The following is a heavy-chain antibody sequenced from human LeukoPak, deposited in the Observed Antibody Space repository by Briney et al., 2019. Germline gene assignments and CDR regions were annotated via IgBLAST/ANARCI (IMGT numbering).Heavy chain of an antibody. Sequence: GGSLRLSCADTGFNLRTYWIHWVRHSPGRGLEWVARINGEGSRISYADSVRGRFTISRDNAKNTAYLQMNSLRAEDTALYYCARDPGYYYYGMDVWGQGTTIVVSS. CDR1: GFNLRTYW. J-gene: IGHJ6*02. CDR3: ARDPGYYYYGMDV. CDR2: INGEGSRI. V-gene: IGHV3-74*01.